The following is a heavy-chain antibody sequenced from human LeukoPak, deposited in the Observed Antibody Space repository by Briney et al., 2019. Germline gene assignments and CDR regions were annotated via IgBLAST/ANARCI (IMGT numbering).Heavy chain of an antibody. CDR3: ARGDDSGYYDYFDY. Sequence: GGSLRLSCAASGFTFSSSAMSWVRQAPGKGLEWVSAISNNGGYTYYADSVKGRFTISRDNAKNSLYLQMNSLRAEDTAVYYCARGDDSGYYDYFDYWGQGALVTVSS. J-gene: IGHJ4*02. CDR2: ISNNGGYT. CDR1: GFTFSSSA. D-gene: IGHD3-22*01. V-gene: IGHV3-23*01.